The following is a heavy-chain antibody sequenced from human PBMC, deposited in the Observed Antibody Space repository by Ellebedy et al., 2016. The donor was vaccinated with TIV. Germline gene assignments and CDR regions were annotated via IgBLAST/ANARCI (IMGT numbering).Heavy chain of an antibody. Sequence: SGPTLVKPTQTLTLTCTFSGFSLSTSGVGVGWIRQPPGKALEWLALIYWNDDKRYSPSLKNRLTITKDTTKNLVFLTMTDVDPVDTATYYCGHRQFLNSNWNEGYFDYWGQGTLVAVSS. CDR1: GFSLSTSGVG. D-gene: IGHD1-7*01. J-gene: IGHJ4*02. CDR2: IYWNDDK. CDR3: GHRQFLNSNWNEGYFDY. V-gene: IGHV2-5*01.